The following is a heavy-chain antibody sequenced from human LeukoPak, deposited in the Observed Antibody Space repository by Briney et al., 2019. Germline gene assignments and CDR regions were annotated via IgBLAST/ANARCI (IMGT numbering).Heavy chain of an antibody. CDR3: AKAPTGYCSGGSCYSPFGF. Sequence: PGGSLRLSCAASGFTLSSYAMNWVRQAPGKGLEWVSVISGSGGTTNYADSVKGRFTISRDNSKNTLYLQMNSLRAEDTAVYYCAKAPTGYCSGGSCYSPFGFGGQGTLVTVSS. V-gene: IGHV3-23*01. J-gene: IGHJ4*02. D-gene: IGHD2-15*01. CDR1: GFTLSSYA. CDR2: ISGSGGTT.